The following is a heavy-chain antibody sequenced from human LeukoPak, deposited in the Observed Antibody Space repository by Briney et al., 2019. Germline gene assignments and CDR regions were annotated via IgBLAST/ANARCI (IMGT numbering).Heavy chain of an antibody. CDR1: GFTFDDYA. D-gene: IGHD6-19*01. V-gene: IGHV3-9*01. J-gene: IGHJ4*02. Sequence: PGRSLRLSCAASGFTFDDYAMHWVRQAPGKGLEWVSGISWNGGSIGYADSVKGRFTISRDNAKNSLYLQMNSLRAEDTALYYCAKAGYSSGWGIFDYWGQGTLVTVSS. CDR3: AKAGYSSGWGIFDY. CDR2: ISWNGGSI.